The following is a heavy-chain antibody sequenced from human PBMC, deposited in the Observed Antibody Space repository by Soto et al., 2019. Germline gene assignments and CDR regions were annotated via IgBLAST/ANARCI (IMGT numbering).Heavy chain of an antibody. D-gene: IGHD2-15*01. V-gene: IGHV1-18*01. CDR2: ISADNGDT. CDR1: GYTFTTFG. Sequence: QVQVVQSGAEVKKPGASVKVACKASGYTFTTFGMSWVRQAPGQGLEWMGWISADNGDTNSAQKFQDRVPMNTDTSTNTAYMELRSLTSDDTAVYYWARCYCSAGSCFTCWHFDLWGRGTLVTVSS. J-gene: IGHJ2*01. CDR3: ARCYCSAGSCFTCWHFDL.